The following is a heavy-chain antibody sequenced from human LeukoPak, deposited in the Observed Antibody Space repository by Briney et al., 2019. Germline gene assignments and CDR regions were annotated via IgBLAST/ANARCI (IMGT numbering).Heavy chain of an antibody. V-gene: IGHV1-69*13. Sequence: ASVKVSCKASGGTFSSYAISWVRQAPGQGLEWMGGIIPIFGTANYAQKFQGRVTITADESTSTAYMELSSLRSEDTAVYYCAREARGEVSFDYWGQGTLVTVSS. J-gene: IGHJ4*02. CDR3: AREARGEVSFDY. CDR1: GGTFSSYA. CDR2: IIPIFGTA. D-gene: IGHD3-16*01.